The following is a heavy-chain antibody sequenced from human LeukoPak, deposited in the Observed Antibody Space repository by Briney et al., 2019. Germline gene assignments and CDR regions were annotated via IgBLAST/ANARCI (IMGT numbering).Heavy chain of an antibody. V-gene: IGHV4-39*01. CDR2: IYYSGST. D-gene: IGHD3-9*01. J-gene: IGHJ2*01. CDR3: PRPAYDILTGKRYWCFDL. CDR1: GDSISSSSYY. Sequence: SETLSLTCNVSGDSISSSSYYWGWIRQPPGKGLEWIGSIYYSGSTYYNPSLKSRVTISVDTSKNQFSLQLSSVTAADTAVYYSPRPAYDILTGKRYWCFDLWGRGTLVTVSS.